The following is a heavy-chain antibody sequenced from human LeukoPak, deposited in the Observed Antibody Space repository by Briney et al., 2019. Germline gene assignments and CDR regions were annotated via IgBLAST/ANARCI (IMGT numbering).Heavy chain of an antibody. D-gene: IGHD6-6*01. J-gene: IGHJ4*02. V-gene: IGHV4-34*01. CDR2: INHSGST. CDR1: GVSFSGYY. Sequence: PSETLSLTCAVYGVSFSGYYWSWIRQPPGEGLEWIGEINHSGSTNYNPSLKSRVTISVDTSKNQFSLKLSSVTAADTAVYYCARGRGAAPVGYWGQGTLVTVSS. CDR3: ARGRGAAPVGY.